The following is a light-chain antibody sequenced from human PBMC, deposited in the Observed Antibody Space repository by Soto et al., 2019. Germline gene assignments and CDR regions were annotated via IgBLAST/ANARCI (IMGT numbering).Light chain of an antibody. V-gene: IGLV2-14*03. J-gene: IGLJ3*02. Sequence: QSLLPEPACVSGSAGQSITISCSGTTGGGGAYKLVSWYQRHPGSPPNFIFYSVRNRPSGISSRFSGSTSGNTASLTISGLQPEDEGDYYCSAYTATSTLVVGGWTKVTVL. CDR3: SAYTATSTLV. CDR1: TGGGGAYKL. CDR2: SVR.